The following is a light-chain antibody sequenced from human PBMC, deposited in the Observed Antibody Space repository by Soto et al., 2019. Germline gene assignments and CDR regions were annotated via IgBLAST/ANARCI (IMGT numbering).Light chain of an antibody. CDR1: QTVRSSS. CDR3: QQYGNSPMT. J-gene: IGKJ5*01. Sequence: PGEMATLFCRASQTVRSSSLAWYQQKPGQAPRLLIFGASTRAAGFPDRFSGSGSGTDFTLTISRLEHEDFALYYCQQYGNSPMTFGQGTRLEIK. V-gene: IGKV3-20*01. CDR2: GAS.